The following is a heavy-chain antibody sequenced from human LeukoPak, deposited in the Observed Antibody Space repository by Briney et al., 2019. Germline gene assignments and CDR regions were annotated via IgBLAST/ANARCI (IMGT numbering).Heavy chain of an antibody. CDR3: ARRAENRYFDWLPELSYYYYYYMDV. CDR1: GYTFTSYD. Sequence: GASVKVSCKASGYTFTSYDINWVRQATGQGLEWMGWMNPSSGNTGYAQKFQGRVTMTRNTSISTAYMELSSLRSEDTAVYYCARRAENRYFDWLPELSYYYYYYMDVWGKGTTVTISS. J-gene: IGHJ6*03. CDR2: MNPSSGNT. D-gene: IGHD3-9*01. V-gene: IGHV1-8*01.